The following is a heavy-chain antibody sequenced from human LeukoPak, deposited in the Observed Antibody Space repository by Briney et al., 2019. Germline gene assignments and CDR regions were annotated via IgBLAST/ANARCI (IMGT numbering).Heavy chain of an antibody. CDR3: AGERGEEYSSGWDKRNYFDN. CDR1: GGTFSSYA. D-gene: IGHD6-19*01. V-gene: IGHV1-69*13. Sequence: SVKVSCKASGGTFSSYAISWVRQAPGQGLEWMGGIIPIFGTADYAQKFQGRVTITADESTSTAYMELSSLRSEDTAVYYCAGERGEEYSSGWDKRNYFDNWGQGIRVTVSS. J-gene: IGHJ4*02. CDR2: IIPIFGTA.